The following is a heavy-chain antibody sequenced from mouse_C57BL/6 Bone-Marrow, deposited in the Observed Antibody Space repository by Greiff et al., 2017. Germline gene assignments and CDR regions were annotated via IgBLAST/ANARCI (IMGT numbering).Heavy chain of an antibody. V-gene: IGHV1-39*01. Sequence: LEESGPELVKPGASVKISCKASGYSFTDYIMNWVKQSNGKSLEWIGVINPNYGTTSYNQKFKGKATLTVDQSSSTAYMQLNSLTSEDSAVYYCARDDYYGSSYGAMDYWGQGTSVTVSS. CDR1: GYSFTDYI. J-gene: IGHJ4*01. CDR2: INPNYGTT. D-gene: IGHD1-1*01. CDR3: ARDDYYGSSYGAMDY.